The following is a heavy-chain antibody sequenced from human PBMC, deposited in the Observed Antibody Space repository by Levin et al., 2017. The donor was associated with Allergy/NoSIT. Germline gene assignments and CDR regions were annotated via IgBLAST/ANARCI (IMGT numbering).Heavy chain of an antibody. D-gene: IGHD3-22*01. Sequence: KISCKASGGTFSSYAISWVRQAPGQGLEWMGGIIPIFGTANYAQKFQGRVTITADESTSTAYMELRSLRSEDTAVYYCARALGYYDSSGFAVGPTRAWYFDLWGRGTLVTVSS. CDR2: IIPIFGTA. CDR3: ARALGYYDSSGFAVGPTRAWYFDL. CDR1: GGTFSSYA. J-gene: IGHJ2*01. V-gene: IGHV1-69*01.